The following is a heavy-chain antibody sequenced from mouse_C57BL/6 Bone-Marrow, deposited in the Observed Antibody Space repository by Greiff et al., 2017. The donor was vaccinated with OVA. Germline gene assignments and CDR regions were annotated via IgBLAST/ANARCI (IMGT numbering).Heavy chain of an antibody. Sequence: EVKLMESGGGLVKPGGSLKLSCAASGFTFSSYSMSWVRQTPEKRLEWVATISDGGSNTYYPENVKGRFTISRDNAKNNLYLQMNRLKSEDTAMYYCAEEGDYDYDGDYAMDYWGQGTSVTVSS. CDR1: GFTFSSYS. CDR2: ISDGGSNT. CDR3: AEEGDYDYDGDYAMDY. D-gene: IGHD2-4*01. V-gene: IGHV5-4*03. J-gene: IGHJ4*01.